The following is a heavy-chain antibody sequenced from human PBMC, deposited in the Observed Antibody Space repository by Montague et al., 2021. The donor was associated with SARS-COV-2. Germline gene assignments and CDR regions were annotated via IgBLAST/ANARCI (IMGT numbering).Heavy chain of an antibody. CDR1: GDSISSSSYY. V-gene: IGHV4-39*02. CDR2: KHCSGIT. Sequence: SETLSLTCTVSGDSISSSSYYWGWIRQPPGEGLEWIGNKHCSGITYNNPSLKNRVTMSVDTSKNQFSLKLSSVTAADTAVYYCVRDGYTHVDYWGQGTLVTVSS. D-gene: IGHD5-24*01. J-gene: IGHJ4*02. CDR3: VRDGYTHVDY.